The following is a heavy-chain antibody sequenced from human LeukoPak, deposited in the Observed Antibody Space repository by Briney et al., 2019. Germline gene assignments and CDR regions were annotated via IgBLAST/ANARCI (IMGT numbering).Heavy chain of an antibody. D-gene: IGHD5-18*01. CDR2: ISGSGGST. J-gene: IGHJ4*02. CDR1: GFTFSSYA. V-gene: IGHV3-23*01. CDR3: AKGLSGIQLWCLDY. Sequence: GGSLRLSCAASGFTFSSYAMSWVRQAPGKGLEWVSAISGSGGSTYYADPVKGRFTISRDNSKNTLYLQMNSLRAEDTAVYYCAKGLSGIQLWCLDYWGQGTLVTVSS.